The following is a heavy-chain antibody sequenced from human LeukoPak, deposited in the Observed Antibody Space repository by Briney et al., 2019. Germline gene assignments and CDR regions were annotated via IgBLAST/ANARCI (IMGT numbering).Heavy chain of an antibody. CDR3: ARGRIAAAPDGRDYFDY. D-gene: IGHD6-13*01. Sequence: SETLSLTCAVYGGSFSGYYCSWIRQPPGKGLEWIGEINHSGSTNYNPSLTSRVTISVDTSKNQCSLKLSSVTAADTAVYYCARGRIAAAPDGRDYFDYWGQGTLVTVSS. CDR2: INHSGST. J-gene: IGHJ4*02. V-gene: IGHV4-34*01. CDR1: GGSFSGYY.